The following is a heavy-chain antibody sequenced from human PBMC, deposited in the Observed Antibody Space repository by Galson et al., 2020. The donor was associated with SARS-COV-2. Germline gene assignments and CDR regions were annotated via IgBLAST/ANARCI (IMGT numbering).Heavy chain of an antibody. CDR1: GDSFRRYA. Sequence: KISCKASGDSFRRYAINWVRQAPGQGLEWMGGIIPLYGTPKYAQKFQGRVTITADESTSTAYMEVSSLRSEDTAVYYCAILDAYASSPAVWGQGTTVTVSS. CDR3: AILDAYASSPAV. J-gene: IGHJ6*02. D-gene: IGHD2-2*01. CDR2: IIPLYGTP. V-gene: IGHV1-69*01.